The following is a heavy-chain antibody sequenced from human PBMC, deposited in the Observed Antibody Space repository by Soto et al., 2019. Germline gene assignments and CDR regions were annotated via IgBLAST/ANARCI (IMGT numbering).Heavy chain of an antibody. V-gene: IGHV3-13*01. CDR1: GFTFSSYD. J-gene: IGHJ4*02. D-gene: IGHD3-16*02. CDR2: IGTAGDT. Sequence: GGSLRLSCAASGFTFSSYDMHWVRQATGKGLEWVSAIGTAGDTYYPGSVKGRFTISRENSKNSLYLQMNSLRPGDTAVYYCAKALGELSPESYDYRGQGTLVTVSS. CDR3: AKALGELSPESYDY.